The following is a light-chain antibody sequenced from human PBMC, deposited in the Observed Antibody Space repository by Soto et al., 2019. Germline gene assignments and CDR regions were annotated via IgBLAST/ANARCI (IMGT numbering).Light chain of an antibody. CDR3: QQYYSSPFT. CDR1: RSILSSSNNKNY. Sequence: DIVMTQSPDSLAVSLGERATMNCKSSRSILSSSNNKNYLAWYQQKPGQPPRLLIYWASTRESGVPDRFSGSGSGTDFTLTNSSLQAEDVAVYYCQQYYSSPFTFGPGTKVDIK. CDR2: WAS. V-gene: IGKV4-1*01. J-gene: IGKJ3*01.